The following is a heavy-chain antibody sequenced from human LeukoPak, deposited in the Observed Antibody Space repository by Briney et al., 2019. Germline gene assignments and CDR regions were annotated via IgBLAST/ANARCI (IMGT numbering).Heavy chain of an antibody. J-gene: IGHJ4*02. D-gene: IGHD2-15*01. CDR1: GYTFTSYY. CDR2: INPSGGST. CDR3: ARDFNGYCSGGSYYPGDY. V-gene: IGHV1-46*01. Sequence: ASVKVSCKASGYTFTSYYMHWVRQAPGQGLEWMGIINPSGGSTSYAQKFQGRVTMTRDMSTSTVYMELSSLRSEDTAVYYCARDFNGYCSGGSYYPGDYWGQGTLVTVSS.